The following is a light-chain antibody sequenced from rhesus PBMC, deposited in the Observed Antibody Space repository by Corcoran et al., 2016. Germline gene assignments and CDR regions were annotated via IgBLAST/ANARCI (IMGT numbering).Light chain of an antibody. Sequence: EIVVTQSPATLALSPGERATLSCRPSQSVSSYLTWYQQKPGRAPRLLIYGASTRATGVPDRFRGRGSGTEFTLTISGLELEDVGVYFCLQSSKWPYTFGQGTKVEIK. CDR3: LQSSKWPYT. V-gene: IGKV3-24*04. CDR2: GAS. CDR1: QSVSSY. J-gene: IGKJ2*01.